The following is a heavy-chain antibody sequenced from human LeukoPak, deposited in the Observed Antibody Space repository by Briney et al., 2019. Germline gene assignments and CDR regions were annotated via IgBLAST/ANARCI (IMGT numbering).Heavy chain of an antibody. CDR1: GGTFISYA. D-gene: IGHD1-26*01. Sequence: SVQVSCKASGGTFISYAISWVRQPPGQGLEWMGRIISILGIANHAQKFQGRVTITADKSTSTAYMELSSLRSEDTAVYSCARVGATSPLVYYFDYWGQGTLVTVSS. CDR3: ARVGATSPLVYYFDY. CDR2: IISILGIA. V-gene: IGHV1-69*04. J-gene: IGHJ4*02.